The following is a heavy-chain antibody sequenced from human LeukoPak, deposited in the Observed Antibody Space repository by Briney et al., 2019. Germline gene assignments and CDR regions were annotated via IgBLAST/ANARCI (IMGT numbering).Heavy chain of an antibody. J-gene: IGHJ4*02. V-gene: IGHV3-7*03. Sequence: PGGSLRLSCAASGFPFSDHWMDWVRQAPGKGMEWVANINQDGRIQYYADSVRGRFIISRNNAKNSLYLQMYSLRAEDTAIYFCSRSLDYLGQGALVTVSS. CDR1: GFPFSDHW. CDR2: INQDGRIQ. CDR3: SRSLDY.